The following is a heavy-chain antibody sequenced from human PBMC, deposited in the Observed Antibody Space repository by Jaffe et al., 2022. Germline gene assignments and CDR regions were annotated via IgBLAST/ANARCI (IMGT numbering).Heavy chain of an antibody. J-gene: IGHJ3*02. D-gene: IGHD2-21*02. V-gene: IGHV3-7*05. CDR1: GFTFSSYW. CDR3: ARDVVAVAPIVVVTAILGGDAFDI. CDR2: IKQDGSEK. Sequence: EVQLVESGGGLVQPGGSLRLSCAASGFTFSSYWMSWVRQAPGKGLEWVANIKQDGSEKYYVDSVKGRFTISRDNAKNSLYLQMNSLRAEDTAVYYCARDVVAVAPIVVVTAILGGDAFDIWGQGTMVTVSS.